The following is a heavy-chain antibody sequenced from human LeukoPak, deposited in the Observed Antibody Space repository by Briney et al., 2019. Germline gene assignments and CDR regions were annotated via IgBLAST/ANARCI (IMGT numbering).Heavy chain of an antibody. CDR2: IYYSGST. V-gene: IGHV4-59*01. Sequence: PSETLSLTCTVSGGSISNYYWTWIRQPPGKGLEWIGYIYYSGSTNYNPSLESRVTISIATSMNQFSLRLSSATAADTAVYYCARPNNIYLGNDAFDIWGQGTMVTVSS. D-gene: IGHD7-27*01. J-gene: IGHJ3*02. CDR1: GGSISNYY. CDR3: ARPNNIYLGNDAFDI.